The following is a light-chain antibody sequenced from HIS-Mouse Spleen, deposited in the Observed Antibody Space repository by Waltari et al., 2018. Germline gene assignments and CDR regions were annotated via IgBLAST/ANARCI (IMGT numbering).Light chain of an antibody. CDR3: GTWDSSLSAGGV. CDR1: SSNIGDNY. Sequence: QSVLTQPPSVSAAPAQKVTISCSGRSSNIGDNYVSWYQQLPGTAPKLLIYDNNKRPSGIPDRFSGSKSGTSATLGITGLQTGDEADYYCGTWDSSLSAGGVFGGGTKLTVL. J-gene: IGLJ3*02. V-gene: IGLV1-51*01. CDR2: DNN.